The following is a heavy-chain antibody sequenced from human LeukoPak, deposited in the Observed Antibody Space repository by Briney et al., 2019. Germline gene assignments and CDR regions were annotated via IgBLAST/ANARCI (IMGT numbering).Heavy chain of an antibody. D-gene: IGHD3-16*01. CDR3: ARDPRGETNDAFDI. V-gene: IGHV3-48*01. CDR1: GFTFSSYS. Sequence: GGSLRLSCAASGFTFSSYSMNWVRQAPGKWLEWVSYISSSSSTIYYADSVKGRFTISRDNAKNSLYLQMNSLRAEDTAVYYCARDPRGETNDAFDIWGQGTMVTVSS. CDR2: ISSSSSTI. J-gene: IGHJ3*02.